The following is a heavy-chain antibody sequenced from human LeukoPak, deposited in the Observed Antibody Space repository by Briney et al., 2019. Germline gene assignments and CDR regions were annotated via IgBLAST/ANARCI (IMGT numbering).Heavy chain of an antibody. Sequence: PSETPSLTCTVSGGSVRNYYWNWIRQPPGKGLEWIGYISYSGTTNYNPSLKSRVTISVDTSKNQFSLKLSSVTAADTAVYYCARSFPSEAGDYWGQGTLVTVSS. CDR2: ISYSGTT. CDR1: GGSVRNYY. CDR3: ARSFPSEAGDY. J-gene: IGHJ4*02. V-gene: IGHV4-59*02. D-gene: IGHD6-13*01.